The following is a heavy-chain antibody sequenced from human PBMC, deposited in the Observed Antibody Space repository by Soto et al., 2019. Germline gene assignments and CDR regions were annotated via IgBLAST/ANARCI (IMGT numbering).Heavy chain of an antibody. Sequence: GGSLRLSCTASGFSFGDFGMSWFRQAPGKGLEWVSFIRSNAYGGATEYAASARGRFTISRDDSVAYLEMNSLRTEDTAVYYCAKDQYRDSQYVEAFDLWGQGTLVTVSS. CDR3: AKDQYRDSQYVEAFDL. V-gene: IGHV3-49*03. D-gene: IGHD5-12*01. CDR2: IRSNAYGGAT. CDR1: GFSFGDFG. J-gene: IGHJ3*01.